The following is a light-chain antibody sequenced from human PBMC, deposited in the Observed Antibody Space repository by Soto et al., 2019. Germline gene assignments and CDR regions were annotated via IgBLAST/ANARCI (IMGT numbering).Light chain of an antibody. J-gene: IGLJ1*01. V-gene: IGLV2-23*01. CDR2: EGT. CDR3: CSYASSSSYV. CDR1: TSDVGGYNL. Sequence: QSVLTQPASVSGSPGQSITISCSGTTSDVGGYNLVSWYQQHTAKAPKLLIYEGTQRPSGVSSRFSGSKSGNTASLTISGVQAEDEADYYCCSYASSSSYVFGTGTKV.